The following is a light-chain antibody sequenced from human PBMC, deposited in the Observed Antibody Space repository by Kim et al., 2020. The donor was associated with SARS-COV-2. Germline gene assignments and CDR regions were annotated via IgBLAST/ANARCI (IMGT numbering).Light chain of an antibody. CDR3: SSYTSSSTYD. V-gene: IGLV2-14*01. CDR1: SSDVGGYNY. J-gene: IGLJ1*01. CDR2: DVS. Sequence: QSVLTQPASVSGSPGQSITISCTGTSSDVGGYNYVSWYQQHPGKAPKLMIYDVSKRPSGVSNRFSCSKSGNTASLTISGLQAEDEADYYCSSYTSSSTYDFGTGTKVTVL.